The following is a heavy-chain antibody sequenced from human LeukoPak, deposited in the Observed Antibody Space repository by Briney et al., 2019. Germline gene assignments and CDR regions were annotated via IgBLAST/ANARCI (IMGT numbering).Heavy chain of an antibody. CDR3: ARGAAKMATIET. CDR2: LNPNSGNT. CDR1: GYTFTSYN. V-gene: IGHV1-8*01. Sequence: ASVKVSCKASGYTFTSYNINWVRQASGQGLEWMGWLNPNSGNTGFAQKFQGRFVMTRNTSISTAYMELSSLRSEDTAVYYCARGAAKMATIETWGQGTLVTVSS. J-gene: IGHJ5*02. D-gene: IGHD5-12*01.